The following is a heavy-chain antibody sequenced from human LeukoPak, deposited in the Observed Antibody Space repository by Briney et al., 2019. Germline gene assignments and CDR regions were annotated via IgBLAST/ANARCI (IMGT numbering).Heavy chain of an antibody. V-gene: IGHV1-69*05. D-gene: IGHD6-25*01. CDR3: ARGEAATDSFDY. CDR1: GGTFSSYA. CDR2: IIPIFGTA. J-gene: IGHJ4*02. Sequence: SVTVSFKASGGTFSSYAISWVRQAPGQGLEWMGGIIPIFGTANYAQKFQGRVTITRDTSASTAYMELSSLRSEDTAVYYCARGEAATDSFDYWGQGTLVTVSS.